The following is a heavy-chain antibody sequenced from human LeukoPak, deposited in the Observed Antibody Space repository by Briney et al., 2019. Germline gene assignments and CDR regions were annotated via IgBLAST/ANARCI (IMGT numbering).Heavy chain of an antibody. CDR3: ATDMRYYSHFQH. J-gene: IGHJ1*01. D-gene: IGHD3-10*01. V-gene: IGHV1-69*13. Sequence: SVKVSCKASGGTFSSYAISWVRQAPGQGLEWMGGIIPIFGTANYAQKFQGRVTITPDESTSTAYMELSSMRSEDTAVYYCATDMRYYSHFQHWGQGTLVTVSS. CDR1: GGTFSSYA. CDR2: IIPIFGTA.